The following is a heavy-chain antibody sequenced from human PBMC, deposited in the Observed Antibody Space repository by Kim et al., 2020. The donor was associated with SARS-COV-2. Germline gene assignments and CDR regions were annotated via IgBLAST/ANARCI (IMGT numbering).Heavy chain of an antibody. J-gene: IGHJ3*02. CDR3: ARSSRYFDWLLSLDAFDI. V-gene: IGHV3-48*03. CDR1: GFTFSSYE. D-gene: IGHD3-9*01. CDR2: ISSSGSTI. Sequence: GGSLRLSCAASGFTFSSYEMNWVRQAPGKGLEWVSYISSSGSTIYYADSVKGRFTISRDNAKNSLYLQMNSLRAEDTAVYYCARSSRYFDWLLSLDAFDIWGQGTMVTVSS.